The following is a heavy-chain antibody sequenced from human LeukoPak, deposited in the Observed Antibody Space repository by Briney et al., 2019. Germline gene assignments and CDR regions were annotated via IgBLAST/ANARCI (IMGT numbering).Heavy chain of an antibody. J-gene: IGHJ4*02. V-gene: IGHV3-23*01. CDR3: AKDLDSSGYYIY. CDR1: GFTFSTYA. D-gene: IGHD3-22*01. Sequence: GTPLRLSCAASGFTFSTYAMSWVRQAPGKGLEWVSAISGSGGSTYYADSVKGRFTISRDNSKNTLYLQMNSLRAEDTAVYYCAKDLDSSGYYIYWGQGTLVTVSS. CDR2: ISGSGGST.